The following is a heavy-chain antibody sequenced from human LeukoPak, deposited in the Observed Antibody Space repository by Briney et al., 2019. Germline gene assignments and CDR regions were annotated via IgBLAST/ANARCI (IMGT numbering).Heavy chain of an antibody. CDR3: AKDHSLAGTTFYYYMDV. V-gene: IGHV3-30*02. D-gene: IGHD1-7*01. J-gene: IGHJ6*03. Sequence: GGPLRLSCAASGFTFSSYGMHWVRQAPGKGLEWVAVIWYGGSNKYYADSVKGRFTISRDNSKNTLYLQMNSLRAEDTAVYYCAKDHSLAGTTFYYYMDVWGKGTTVTVSS. CDR1: GFTFSSYG. CDR2: IWYGGSNK.